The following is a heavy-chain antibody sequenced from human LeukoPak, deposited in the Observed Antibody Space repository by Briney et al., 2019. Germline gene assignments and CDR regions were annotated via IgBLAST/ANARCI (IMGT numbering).Heavy chain of an antibody. J-gene: IGHJ3*02. Sequence: GASVKVSCKASGGTFSSYAINWVRQATGQGLEWMGWMNPNSGNTGYAQKFQGRVTMTRNTSISTAYMELSSLRSEDTAVYYCARSHRYCSSARCAGKAFDIWGQGTMVTVSS. V-gene: IGHV1-8*02. CDR2: MNPNSGNT. CDR1: GGTFSSYA. D-gene: IGHD2-2*01. CDR3: ARSHRYCSSARCAGKAFDI.